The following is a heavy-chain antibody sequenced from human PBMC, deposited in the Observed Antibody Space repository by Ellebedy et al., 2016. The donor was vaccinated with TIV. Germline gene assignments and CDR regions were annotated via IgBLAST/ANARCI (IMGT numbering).Heavy chain of an antibody. V-gene: IGHV4-30-4*01. D-gene: IGHD3-10*01. J-gene: IGHJ5*02. CDR3: ARAGGSTVGVLLWFGELYWFDP. CDR1: GGSISSGDYY. CDR2: IYYSGST. Sequence: SETLSLTXTVSGGSISSGDYYWSWIRQPPGKGLEWIGYIYYSGSTYYNPSLKSRVTISVDTSKNQFSLKLSSVTAADTAVYYCARAGGSTVGVLLWFGELYWFDPWGQGTLVTVSS.